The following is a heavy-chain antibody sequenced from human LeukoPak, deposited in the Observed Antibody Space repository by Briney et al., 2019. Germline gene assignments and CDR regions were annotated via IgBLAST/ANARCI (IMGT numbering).Heavy chain of an antibody. CDR1: GGSFSGYY. D-gene: IGHD3-10*01. V-gene: IGHV4-34*01. J-gene: IGHJ6*03. CDR3: ARELGSGSYYKDYYYYYYMDV. Sequence: SETPSLTCAVYGGSFSGYYWSWIRQPPGKGLEWIGEINHSGSTNYNPSLKSRVTISVDTSKNQFSLKLSSVTAADTAVYYCARELGSGSYYKDYYYYYYMDVWGKGTTVTVSS. CDR2: INHSGST.